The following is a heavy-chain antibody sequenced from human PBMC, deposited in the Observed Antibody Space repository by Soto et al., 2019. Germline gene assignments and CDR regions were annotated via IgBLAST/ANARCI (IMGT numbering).Heavy chain of an antibody. CDR1: GYSFTRYG. J-gene: IGHJ6*02. CDR3: AMVDVYVTPSPQDV. V-gene: IGHV1-18*01. Sequence: QVQLVQSGAEVKNPGASVKVSCKASGYSFTRYGIGWARQAPGQGLAWMGWINAYNGNTNYAQSLQGRLTLTTDTSPTTAYMELRSLRSNDTAIYYCAMVDVYVTPSPQDVWGQGTTVTVSS. CDR2: INAYNGNT. D-gene: IGHD3-16*01.